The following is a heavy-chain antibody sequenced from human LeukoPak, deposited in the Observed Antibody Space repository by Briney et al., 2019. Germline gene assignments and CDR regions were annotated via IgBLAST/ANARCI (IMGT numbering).Heavy chain of an antibody. V-gene: IGHV3-48*02. CDR3: ARAMRSGYDY. CDR1: GFTFSNYG. J-gene: IGHJ4*02. D-gene: IGHD5-12*01. Sequence: GGSLRLSCAASGFTFSNYGMNWVRQAPGKGLEWVSYISSSSDAIYYADSVKGRFTISRDNAKNSLYLEMNSLGDEDTAVYYCARAMRSGYDYWGQGTLVIVSS. CDR2: ISSSSDAI.